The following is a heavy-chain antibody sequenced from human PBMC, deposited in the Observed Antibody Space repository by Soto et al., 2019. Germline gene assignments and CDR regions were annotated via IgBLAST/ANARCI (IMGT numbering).Heavy chain of an antibody. CDR3: ARALASPFDS. Sequence: GGPLSLSCAASGFISSDHYMDWVRQAPGKGLEWVGRIRNKANRYTTEYAASVKGRLTISRDDSKNSVYLQMNSLKTEDTAVYYCARALASPFDSWGLGTLVTVSS. CDR2: IRNKANRYTT. J-gene: IGHJ4*02. V-gene: IGHV3-72*01. CDR1: GFISSDHY.